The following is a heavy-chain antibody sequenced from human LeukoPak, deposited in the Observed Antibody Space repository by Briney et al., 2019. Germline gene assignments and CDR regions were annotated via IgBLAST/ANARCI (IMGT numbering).Heavy chain of an antibody. V-gene: IGHV3-21*01. J-gene: IGHJ6*02. CDR2: ISRSSSYI. D-gene: IGHD3-3*01. CDR1: GFTFSSYS. CDR3: ARDLAISVTSHYYGMDV. Sequence: GGSLRLSCAASGFTFSSYSMNWVRQAPGKGLEWVSCISRSSSYIYYADSVKGRFTISRDNAKNSLYLQMNSLRAEDTAVYYCARDLAISVTSHYYGMDVWGQGTTVTVSS.